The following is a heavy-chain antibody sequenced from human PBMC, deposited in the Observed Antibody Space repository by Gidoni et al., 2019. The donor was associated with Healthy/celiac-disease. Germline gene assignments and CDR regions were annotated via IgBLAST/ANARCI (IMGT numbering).Heavy chain of an antibody. V-gene: IGHV4-34*01. J-gene: IGHJ4*02. D-gene: IGHD1-26*01. Sequence: QVQLQQWGAGLLKPSETLSLTCAVYVGSFSGYYWSWIRQPPGKGLEWIGEINHSGSTNYNPSLKSRVTISVDTSKNQFSLKLSSVTAADTAVYYCASSLGAVYDYWGQGTLVTVSS. CDR2: INHSGST. CDR1: VGSFSGYY. CDR3: ASSLGAVYDY.